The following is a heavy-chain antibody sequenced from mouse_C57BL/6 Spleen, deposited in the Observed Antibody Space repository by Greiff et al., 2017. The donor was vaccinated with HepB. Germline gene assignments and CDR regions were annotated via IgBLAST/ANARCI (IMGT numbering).Heavy chain of an antibody. CDR1: GFSFTSYG. D-gene: IGHD1-1*01. CDR3: AKGSYYGSSYEDYAMDY. CDR2: IWRGGST. Sequence: QVQLQQSGPGLVQPSQSLSITCTVSGFSFTSYGVHWVRQSPGKGLEWLGVIWRGGSTDYNAAFMSRLSITKDNSKSQVFFKMNSLQADDTSIYYCAKGSYYGSSYEDYAMDYWGQGTSVTVSS. V-gene: IGHV2-5*01. J-gene: IGHJ4*01.